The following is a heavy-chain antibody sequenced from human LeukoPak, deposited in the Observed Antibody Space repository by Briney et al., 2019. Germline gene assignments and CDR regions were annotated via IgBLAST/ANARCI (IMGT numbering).Heavy chain of an antibody. D-gene: IGHD4-17*01. J-gene: IGHJ6*03. CDR3: ARDWDYGVHYMDV. CDR2: IGTVGDT. V-gene: IGHV3-13*01. Sequence: GGSLRLSCAASGFTFSSSDMHWVRQATGKGLEWVSAIGTVGDTYYAASVKGRFTISRENAKNSLYLQMNSLRAEDTAVYYCARDWDYGVHYMDVWGKGTTVTISS. CDR1: GFTFSSSD.